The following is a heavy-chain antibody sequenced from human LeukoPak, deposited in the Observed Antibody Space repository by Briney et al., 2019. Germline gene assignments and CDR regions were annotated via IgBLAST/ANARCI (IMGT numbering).Heavy chain of an antibody. CDR3: ARDFVMPQRTPPTVTTLYYFDY. CDR1: GFTFSSYS. CDR2: ISSSSSTI. D-gene: IGHD4-11*01. V-gene: IGHV3-48*01. J-gene: IGHJ4*02. Sequence: GGSLRLSCAASGFTFSSYSMNWVRQAPGKGLEWVSYISSSSSTIYYADSVKGRFTISRDNARNSLYLQMNSLRAEDTAVYYCARDFVMPQRTPPTVTTLYYFDYWGQGTLVTVSS.